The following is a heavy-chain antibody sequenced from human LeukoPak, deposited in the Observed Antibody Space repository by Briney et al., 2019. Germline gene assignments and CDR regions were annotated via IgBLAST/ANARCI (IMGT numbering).Heavy chain of an antibody. CDR1: GGSISSSSYY. J-gene: IGHJ6*03. V-gene: IGHV4-39*07. D-gene: IGHD3-9*01. Sequence: SETLSLTCTVSGGSISSSSYYWGWIRQPPGKGLEWIGEINHSGSTNYNPSLKSRVTISVDTSKNQFSLKLSSVTAADTAVYYCARGFLRYFDWHRSYYMDVWGKGTTVTISS. CDR3: ARGFLRYFDWHRSYYMDV. CDR2: INHSGST.